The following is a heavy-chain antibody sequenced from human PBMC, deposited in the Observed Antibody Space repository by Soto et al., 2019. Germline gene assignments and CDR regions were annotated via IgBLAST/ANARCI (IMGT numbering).Heavy chain of an antibody. V-gene: IGHV5-51*01. J-gene: IGHJ4*02. CDR3: GRGGASTRNFDY. D-gene: IGHD1-1*01. Sequence: PGGSPKISCKGSGYNFAGYWIAWVRQMPGKGLELMGIIYPSDSDTRHRPSFQGQVTISADKSISSADLHWSSLRASDTAMSYWGRGGASTRNFDYWGQGTPVTVSS. CDR1: GYNFAGYW. CDR2: IYPSDSDT.